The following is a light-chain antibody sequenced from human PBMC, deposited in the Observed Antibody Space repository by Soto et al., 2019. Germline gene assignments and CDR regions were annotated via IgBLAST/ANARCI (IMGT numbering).Light chain of an antibody. Sequence: QSVLTQPPSASGTPGQRVTISCSGSSSNIGSNYVYWYQQLPGTAPKLLIYRNNQRPSGVPDRFSGSKSGTSASLAISGLRSEDEADYYCAAWDDSLSGRWVFGGGTKLT. J-gene: IGLJ3*02. CDR3: AAWDDSLSGRWV. CDR1: SSNIGSNY. V-gene: IGLV1-47*01. CDR2: RNN.